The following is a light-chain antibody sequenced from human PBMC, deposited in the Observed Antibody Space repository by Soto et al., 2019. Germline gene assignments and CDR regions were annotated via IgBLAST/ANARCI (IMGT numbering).Light chain of an antibody. CDR1: QSVSDY. J-gene: IGKJ3*01. CDR3: QQSFSTPFT. CDR2: AAT. V-gene: IGKV1-39*01. Sequence: DIQMTQSPSSLSASVGDRVTITCRASQSVSDYLNWYQQKPGKAPNLLIYAATSLESGVPSRFRGSGSETDFTLTISSLQPEDFATYYCQQSFSTPFTFGPGTKVDIK.